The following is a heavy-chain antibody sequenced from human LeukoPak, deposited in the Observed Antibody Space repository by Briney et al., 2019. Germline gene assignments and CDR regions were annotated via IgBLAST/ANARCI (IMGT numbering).Heavy chain of an antibody. CDR1: GFTFSGYS. CDR3: AKDRQSRGSLGFDY. D-gene: IGHD3-22*01. CDR2: ISGSGDAT. V-gene: IGHV3-23*01. J-gene: IGHJ4*02. Sequence: AGGSLRLSCAASGFTFSGYSMSGVRQAPRKGPEGVSTISGSGDATYYADSVEGRFIISRDNSTNTLYVQMNSLRAEDTAVYYCAKDRQSRGSLGFDYWGRGGLVIVSS.